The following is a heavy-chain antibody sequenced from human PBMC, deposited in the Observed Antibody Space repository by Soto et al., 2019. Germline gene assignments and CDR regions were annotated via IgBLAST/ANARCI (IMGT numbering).Heavy chain of an antibody. CDR3: ARDREYYYDSSGNYYYHYGMDV. V-gene: IGHV1-18*04. J-gene: IGHJ6*02. CDR2: ISGYNGNR. CDR1: GYTFTNYG. Sequence: QVQLVESGAEVKKPGASVKVSCKASGYTFTNYGISWVRQAPGQGLEWMGWISGYNGNRKYAQKFQGRVTMTTDTPTNTADMDLRSLRSDDTAVYYCARDREYYYDSSGNYYYHYGMDVWGQGTTVTVS. D-gene: IGHD3-22*01.